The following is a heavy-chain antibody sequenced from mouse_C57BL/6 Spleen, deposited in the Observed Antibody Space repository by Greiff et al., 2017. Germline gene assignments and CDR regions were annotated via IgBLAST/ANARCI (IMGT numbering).Heavy chain of an antibody. CDR3: ANGYYVSPCFAY. CDR1: GYAFSSSW. D-gene: IGHD2-3*01. CDR2: IYPGDGDT. Sequence: VQLQQSGPELVKPGASVKMSCKASGYAFSSSWMNWVKQRPGKGLEWIGRIYPGDGDTTYNGKFKGKATLTTDKSSITTYMQLSSLTSDDSAVYFCANGYYVSPCFAYWGKGTLVTVST. V-gene: IGHV1-82*01. J-gene: IGHJ3*01.